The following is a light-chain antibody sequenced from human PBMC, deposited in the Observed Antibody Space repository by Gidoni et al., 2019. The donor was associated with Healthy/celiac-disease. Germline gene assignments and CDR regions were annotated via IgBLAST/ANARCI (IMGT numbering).Light chain of an antibody. V-gene: IGLV2-8*01. CDR2: EVS. Sequence: QSALTQPPSASGSPGQSVTISCTGTSSDVGGYNYVSWYQQHPGKAPKLMIYEVSKRPSGVPDRCSGSKSGNTASLTVSGLQAEDEADYYCSSYAGSNNAWVFGTGTKVTVL. CDR1: SSDVGGYNY. CDR3: SSYAGSNNAWV. J-gene: IGLJ1*01.